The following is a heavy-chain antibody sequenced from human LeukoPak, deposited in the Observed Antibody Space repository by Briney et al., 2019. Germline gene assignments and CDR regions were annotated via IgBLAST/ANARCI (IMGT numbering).Heavy chain of an antibody. V-gene: IGHV3-64*01. J-gene: IGHJ4*02. CDR3: ARGYCSGGSCYTPFDY. D-gene: IGHD2-15*01. CDR2: ISSNGGST. CDR1: RFSFGTYA. Sequence: GGSLRLSCAASRFSFGTYAMSWVRQAPGKGLEYVSAISSNGGSTYYANSVKGRFTISRDNFKNTLYLQMGSLRAEDMAVYYCARGYCSGGSCYTPFDYWGQGTLVTVSS.